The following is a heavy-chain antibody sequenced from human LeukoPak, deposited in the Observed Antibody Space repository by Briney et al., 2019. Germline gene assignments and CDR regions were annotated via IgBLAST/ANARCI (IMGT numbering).Heavy chain of an antibody. D-gene: IGHD6-19*01. J-gene: IGHJ5*02. V-gene: IGHV1-8*01. CDR1: GYTFTSYD. CDR3: ARVTSGWHGGNWFDP. CDR2: MNPNSGNT. Sequence: ASVKVSCKASGYTFTSYDINWVRQATGQGLDWMGWMNPNSGNTGYEKKFQGRVTMTRNTSISTAYMGLSSLRSEETAVYYCARVTSGWHGGNWFDPWGQGTLVTVSS.